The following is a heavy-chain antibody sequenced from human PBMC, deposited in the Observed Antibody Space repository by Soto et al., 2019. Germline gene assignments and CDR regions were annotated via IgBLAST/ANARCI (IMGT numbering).Heavy chain of an antibody. CDR3: ARDRGGGAATNGFDS. V-gene: IGHV4-4*07. J-gene: IGHJ5*01. CDR1: GASISNFY. CDR2: IFISGNT. D-gene: IGHD1-26*01. Sequence: PSDTLSLTCTVSGASISNFYWSWIRQPAGKGLEWIGRIFISGNTNYNPSLKSRVTMSIDTSKNHFSLNLRSVTAADTAVYYCARDRGGGAATNGFDSWSRGTQVTVSA.